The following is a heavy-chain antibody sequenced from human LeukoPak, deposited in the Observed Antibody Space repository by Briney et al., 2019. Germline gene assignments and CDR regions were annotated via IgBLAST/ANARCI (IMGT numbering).Heavy chain of an antibody. CDR1: GFTFSSYA. J-gene: IGHJ4*02. D-gene: IGHD3-22*01. CDR3: ARDLYDSGGYSSTIDY. Sequence: GGSLRLSCAASGFTFSSYAMSWVRQAPGKGLEWVSAISGSGGSTYYADSVKGRFTISRDNSKNTLYLQMNSLRAEDTAVYYCARDLYDSGGYSSTIDYWGQGTLVTVSS. V-gene: IGHV3-23*01. CDR2: ISGSGGST.